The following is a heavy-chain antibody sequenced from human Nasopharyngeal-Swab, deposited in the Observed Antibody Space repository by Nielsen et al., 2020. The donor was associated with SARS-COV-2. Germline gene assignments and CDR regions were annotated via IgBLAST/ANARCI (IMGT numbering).Heavy chain of an antibody. D-gene: IGHD6-13*01. J-gene: IGHJ6*03. Sequence: RHTGGQGDGCVAFINPNSGNTGYAQKFQGRVTMTRNTSISTAYMELSSLRSEDTAVYYCARRVPPFSSSWYQRYYYYYMDVWGKGTTVTVSS. CDR3: ARRVPPFSSSWYQRYYYYYMDV. CDR2: INPNSGNT. V-gene: IGHV1-8*01.